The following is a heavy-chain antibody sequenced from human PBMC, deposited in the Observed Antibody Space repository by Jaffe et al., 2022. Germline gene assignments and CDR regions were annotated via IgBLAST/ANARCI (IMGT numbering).Heavy chain of an antibody. V-gene: IGHV4-38-2*02. CDR2: IYHSGST. CDR1: GYSISSGYY. CDR3: ARENYYGSGSSTEYYMDV. J-gene: IGHJ6*03. D-gene: IGHD3-10*01. Sequence: QVQLQESGPGLVKPSETLSLTCAVSGYSISSGYYWGWIRQPPGKGLEWIGSIYHSGSTYYNPSLKSRVTISVDTSKNQFSLKLSSVTAADTAVYYCARENYYGSGSSTEYYMDVWGKGTTVTVSS.